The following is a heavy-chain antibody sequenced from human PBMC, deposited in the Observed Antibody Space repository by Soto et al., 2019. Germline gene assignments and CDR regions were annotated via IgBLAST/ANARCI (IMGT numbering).Heavy chain of an antibody. CDR3: ARAVTTYMDV. Sequence: SVKVSCKASGGTFSSYTISWVRQAPGQGLEWMGRIIPILGIANYAQKFQGRVMITADKSTSTAYMELSSLRSEDTAVYYCARAVTTYMDVWGKGTTVTVSS. V-gene: IGHV1-69*02. D-gene: IGHD4-17*01. CDR2: IIPILGIA. CDR1: GGTFSSYT. J-gene: IGHJ6*03.